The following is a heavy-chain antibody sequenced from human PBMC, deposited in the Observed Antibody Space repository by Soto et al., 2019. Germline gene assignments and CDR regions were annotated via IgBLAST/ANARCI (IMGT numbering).Heavy chain of an antibody. Sequence: ASETLSLTCTVSSGTISSRSHYWAWIRQPPGKGLEWIGVIDDSGSTHYSESLKSRVTISVDTSKNQFSLKVSSVTATDTAVYYCARQGRNTRIVLIKHYATDFWGQGTAVTVSS. D-gene: IGHD1-1*01. J-gene: IGHJ6*02. V-gene: IGHV4-39*01. CDR1: SGTISSRSHY. CDR3: ARQGRNTRIVLIKHYATDF. CDR2: IDDSGST.